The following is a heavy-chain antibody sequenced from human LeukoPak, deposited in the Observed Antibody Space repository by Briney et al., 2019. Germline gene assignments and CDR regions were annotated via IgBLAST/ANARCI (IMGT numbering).Heavy chain of an antibody. D-gene: IGHD3-10*01. Sequence: GGSLRLFCAASGFTFSRYGMQWARQAPGKALEWVTVISYDGSNKYYADSVKGRFTISRDNSKNTLYLQMNTLRTEDTAVYYCAKDPDYYGSGSYYSDYWGQGTLVTVSS. V-gene: IGHV3-30*18. CDR1: GFTFSRYG. J-gene: IGHJ4*02. CDR2: ISYDGSNK. CDR3: AKDPDYYGSGSYYSDY.